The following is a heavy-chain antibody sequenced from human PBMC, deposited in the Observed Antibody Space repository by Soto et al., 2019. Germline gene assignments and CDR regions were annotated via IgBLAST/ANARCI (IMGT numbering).Heavy chain of an antibody. CDR3: ARGGAWSGSPMDY. CDR1: GGSISSGGYY. Sequence: QVQLQESGPGLVKPSQTLSLTCTVSGGSISSGGYYWSWIRQHPGKGLEWIGYIYYSGSTYYNPSLKSRVTISVDTSKNQFALKLSSVTAADTAVYYCARGGAWSGSPMDYWGQGTLVTVSS. V-gene: IGHV4-31*03. D-gene: IGHD3-3*01. CDR2: IYYSGST. J-gene: IGHJ4*02.